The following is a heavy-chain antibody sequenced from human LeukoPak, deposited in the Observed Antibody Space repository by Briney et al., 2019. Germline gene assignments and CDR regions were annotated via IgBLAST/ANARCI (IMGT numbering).Heavy chain of an antibody. V-gene: IGHV4-59*08. CDR2: IYYSGGT. Sequence: SETLSLTCTVSGGSISSYYWSWIRQPPGKGLEWIGYIYYSGGTNYNPSLKSRVTISVDTSKNQFSLKLSSVTAADTAVYYCARLTYSETNRSFDYWGQGTLVTVSS. J-gene: IGHJ4*02. D-gene: IGHD2-15*01. CDR1: GGSISSYY. CDR3: ARLTYSETNRSFDY.